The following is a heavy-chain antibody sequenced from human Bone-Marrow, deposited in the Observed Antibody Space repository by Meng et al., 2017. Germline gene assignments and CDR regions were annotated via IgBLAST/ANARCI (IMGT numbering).Heavy chain of an antibody. D-gene: IGHD3-9*01. Sequence: ASVKVSCKASGYTFTSYAMNWVRQAPGQGLEWMGWINTNTVNPTYAQGFTGRFVFSLDTSVSTAYLQISSLKAEDTAVYYCARELSPSYDILTGYSVYFDYWGHGTRV. CDR3: ARELSPSYDILTGYSVYFDY. CDR2: INTNTVNP. CDR1: GYTFTSYA. V-gene: IGHV7-4-1*02. J-gene: IGHJ4*01.